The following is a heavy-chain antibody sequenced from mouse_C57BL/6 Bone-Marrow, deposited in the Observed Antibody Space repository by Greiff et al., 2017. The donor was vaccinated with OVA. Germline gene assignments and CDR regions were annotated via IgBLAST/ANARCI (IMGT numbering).Heavy chain of an antibody. V-gene: IGHV5-6*01. CDR2: ISSGGSYT. CDR3: ARQGYYGSSSDY. CDR1: GFTFSSYG. J-gene: IGHJ2*01. Sequence: DVHLVESGGDLVKPGGSLKLSCAASGFTFSSYGMSWVRQTPDKRLEWVATISSGGSYTYYPDSVKGRFTISRDNAKNTLYLQMSSLKSEDTAMYYCARQGYYGSSSDYWGQGTTLTVSS. D-gene: IGHD1-1*01.